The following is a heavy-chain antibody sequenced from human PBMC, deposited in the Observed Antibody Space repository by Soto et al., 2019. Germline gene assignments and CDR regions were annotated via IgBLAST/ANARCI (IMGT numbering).Heavy chain of an antibody. J-gene: IGHJ4*02. Sequence: ASVKVSCKASGYTFTSYGISWVRQAPGQGLEWMGWISAYNGNTNYAQKLQGRVTMTTDTSTSTAYMELRSLRSDDTAVYYCATGITFGGVIVDFDYWGQGTQVTVSS. CDR1: GYTFTSYG. V-gene: IGHV1-18*04. CDR2: ISAYNGNT. CDR3: ATGITFGGVIVDFDY. D-gene: IGHD3-16*02.